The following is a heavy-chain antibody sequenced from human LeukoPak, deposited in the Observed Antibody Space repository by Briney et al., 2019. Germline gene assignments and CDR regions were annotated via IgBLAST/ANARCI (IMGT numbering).Heavy chain of an antibody. Sequence: SETLSLTRTVSGYSISTGYYWGWIRQSPEKGLEWIGSIFHSGTTYYNPSLKSRVTLSVDTSKNQFSLRLSSVTAADTAVYFCAKSIASAGTNSCYYMDVWGKGTTVTVSS. J-gene: IGHJ6*03. CDR3: AKSIASAGTNSCYYMDV. CDR1: GYSISTGYY. V-gene: IGHV4-38-2*02. D-gene: IGHD6-13*01. CDR2: IFHSGTT.